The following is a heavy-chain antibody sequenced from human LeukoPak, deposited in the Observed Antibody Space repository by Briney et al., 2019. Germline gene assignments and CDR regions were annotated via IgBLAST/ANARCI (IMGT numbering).Heavy chain of an antibody. J-gene: IGHJ4*02. D-gene: IGHD2-21*01. V-gene: IGHV4-59*08. CDR1: GGSISSYY. CDR2: IYHSGST. CDR3: ARLRGYSYYFDY. Sequence: SETLSLTCTVSGGSISSYYWSWIRQPPGKGLEWIGSIYHSGSTYYIPSLKSRVTISVDTSKNQFSLKLSSVTAADTAVYYCARLRGYSYYFDYWGQGTLVTVSS.